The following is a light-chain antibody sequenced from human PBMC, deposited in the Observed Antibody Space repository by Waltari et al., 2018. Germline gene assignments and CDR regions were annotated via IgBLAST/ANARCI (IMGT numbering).Light chain of an antibody. V-gene: IGKV4-1*01. Sequence: DIVMTQSPDSLAVSLGERATINCKSSQSVLDNYNNKNYLAWYQQKPGQPPKLLIYWASTRQPGFPDRFSGGGSGTDFTLTISSLQAEDGAVYYCQQYNSSPRTFGQGTKVEIK. J-gene: IGKJ1*01. CDR2: WAS. CDR3: QQYNSSPRT. CDR1: QSVLDNYNNKNY.